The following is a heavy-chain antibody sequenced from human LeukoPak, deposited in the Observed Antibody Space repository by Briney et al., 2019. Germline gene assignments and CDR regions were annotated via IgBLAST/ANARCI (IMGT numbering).Heavy chain of an antibody. CDR2: ISSSGSTI. D-gene: IGHD3-10*02. CDR3: AELGITMIGGV. J-gene: IGHJ6*04. Sequence: GGSLRLSCAASGFTFSRYDMNWVRQTPGKGLEWVSYISSSGSTIYYADSVKGRFTISRDNAKNSLYLQMNSLRAEDTAVYYCAELGITMIGGVWGKGTTVTVSS. CDR1: GFTFSRYD. V-gene: IGHV3-48*03.